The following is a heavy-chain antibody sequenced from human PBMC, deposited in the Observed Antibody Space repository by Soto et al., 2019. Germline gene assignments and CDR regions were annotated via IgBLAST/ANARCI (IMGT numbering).Heavy chain of an antibody. D-gene: IGHD6-13*01. V-gene: IGHV4-34*01. CDR3: LYSRGFWPEEENFDY. CDR1: GGSFSGYY. J-gene: IGHJ4*02. CDR2: INHSGST. Sequence: TSETLSLNRAVYGGSFSGYYWSWIRQPPGKGLERIWEINHSGSTNYNPSLKSRVTISVDTSKNQFFLKLSSVTAADTAVYYCLYSRGFWPEEENFDYWGQGTLVTVSS.